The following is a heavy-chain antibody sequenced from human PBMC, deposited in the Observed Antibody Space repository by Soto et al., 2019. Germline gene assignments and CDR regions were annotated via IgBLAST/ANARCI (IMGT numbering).Heavy chain of an antibody. CDR3: ARKVVPAAIQAFDS. D-gene: IGHD2-2*02. J-gene: IGHJ3*02. Sequence: SETLSLTCTVSGGSISSGGYYWSWIRQHPGKGLEWIGYIYYSGSTYYNPSLKSRVTISVDTSKNQFSLKLSPVTAADTAVYYCARKVVPAAIQAFDSWGQGKMVTVSS. V-gene: IGHV4-31*03. CDR1: GGSISSGGYY. CDR2: IYYSGST.